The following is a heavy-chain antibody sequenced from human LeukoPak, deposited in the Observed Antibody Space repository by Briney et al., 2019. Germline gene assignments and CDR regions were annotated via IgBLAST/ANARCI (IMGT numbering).Heavy chain of an antibody. J-gene: IGHJ6*02. Sequence: GGSLRLSCAASGFTVSANFMSWVRQAPGKGLEWVSVLYTGGSTYYADSVKGRFTISRDDSKNTLYLQMNSLRAEDTAVYYCARDWLNYGSPYYSMDVWGQGTTVTVSS. CDR2: LYTGGST. V-gene: IGHV3-53*01. CDR3: ARDWLNYGSPYYSMDV. CDR1: GFTVSANF. D-gene: IGHD4-17*01.